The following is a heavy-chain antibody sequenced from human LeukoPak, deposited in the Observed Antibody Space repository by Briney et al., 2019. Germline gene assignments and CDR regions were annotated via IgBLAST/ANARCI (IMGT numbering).Heavy chain of an antibody. J-gene: IGHJ6*03. V-gene: IGHV3-7*01. CDR2: IKQDGSEK. Sequence: GGSLRLSCAASGFTFSSYWMSRVRQAPGKGLEWVANIKQDGSEKYYVDSVKGRFTISRDNAKNSLYLQMNSLRAEDTAVYYCASTPGYQINYYYYYMDVWGKGTTVTVSS. CDR1: GFTFSSYW. CDR3: ASTPGYQINYYYYYMDV. D-gene: IGHD2-2*01.